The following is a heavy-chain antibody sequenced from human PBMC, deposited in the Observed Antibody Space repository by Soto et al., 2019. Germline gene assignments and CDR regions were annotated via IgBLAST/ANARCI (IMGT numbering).Heavy chain of an antibody. Sequence: EVQLVESGGDLVQPGESLKLSCAASGFSFGGSALHWVRQASGRGLEWVGRIRSKANSYTTAYAASVKGRFVISRDDSENTAYLQMNSLKTEDTAVYYCTTDLYCSGASCSEAGDALDIWGQGTMVTVSS. CDR1: GFSFGGSA. CDR3: TTDLYCSGASCSEAGDALDI. CDR2: IRSKANSYTT. V-gene: IGHV3-73*02. D-gene: IGHD2-15*01. J-gene: IGHJ3*02.